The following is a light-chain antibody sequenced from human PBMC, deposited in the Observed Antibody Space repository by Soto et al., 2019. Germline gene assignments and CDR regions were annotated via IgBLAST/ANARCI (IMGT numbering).Light chain of an antibody. CDR1: QSVSSY. Sequence: EIVLTQSPATLSLSPGERATLSCRASQSVSSYLAWYQQKPGQAPRLLIYDASNRASGIPARFSGSGSGTDFTLTISSLEPEDFAVYYCHQRSNWPGTFGQGTKVEMK. CDR3: HQRSNWPGT. J-gene: IGKJ1*01. CDR2: DAS. V-gene: IGKV3-11*01.